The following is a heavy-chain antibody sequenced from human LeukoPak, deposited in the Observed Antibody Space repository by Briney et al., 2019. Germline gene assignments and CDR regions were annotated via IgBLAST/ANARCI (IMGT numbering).Heavy chain of an antibody. Sequence: GESLMISCKGSEYSFISYWIGWVGHMPGEGVEWMGIIYPGDSDTRYSASFQSHLTISADNSISTAYVLRSNLRASDTAMFYYARRPRETNIAEYGDAFDIWGQGTMVTVSS. CDR2: IYPGDSDT. CDR3: ARRPRETNIAEYGDAFDI. CDR1: EYSFISYW. J-gene: IGHJ3*02. D-gene: IGHD2/OR15-2a*01. V-gene: IGHV5-51*01.